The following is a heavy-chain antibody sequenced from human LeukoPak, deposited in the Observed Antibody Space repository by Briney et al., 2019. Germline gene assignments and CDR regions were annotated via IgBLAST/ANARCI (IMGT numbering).Heavy chain of an antibody. CDR3: VRSYRYQAYYFDY. CDR1: GFTVSSNY. Sequence: GGSLRLSCAASGFTVSSNYMSWVRQAPGKGLEWVSVIYSGGSTYYADSVKGRFTISRDNSKNTLYLQMNSLRAEDTAVYYCVRSYRYQAYYFDYWGQGTLATVSS. J-gene: IGHJ4*02. V-gene: IGHV3-53*01. D-gene: IGHD3-16*02. CDR2: IYSGGST.